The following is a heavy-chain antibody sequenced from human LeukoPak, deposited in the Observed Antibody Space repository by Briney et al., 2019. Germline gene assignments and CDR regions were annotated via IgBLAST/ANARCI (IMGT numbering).Heavy chain of an antibody. Sequence: SETLSLTCTVSGYSISSGYYWGWIRQPPGKGLEWIGSIYHRGSTYYNPSLKSRVTISVDTSKNQFSLKLSSVTAADTAVYYCARVITPSRSRPYYYYYYMDVWGKGTTVTVSS. D-gene: IGHD1-14*01. V-gene: IGHV4-38-2*02. CDR2: IYHRGST. J-gene: IGHJ6*03. CDR1: GYSISSGYY. CDR3: ARVITPSRSRPYYYYYYMDV.